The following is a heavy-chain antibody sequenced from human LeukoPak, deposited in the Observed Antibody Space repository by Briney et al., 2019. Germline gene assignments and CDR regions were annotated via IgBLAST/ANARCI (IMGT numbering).Heavy chain of an antibody. CDR2: ISSSGSTI. CDR3: ARGGVLPNWFDP. CDR1: GFTFSSYE. V-gene: IGHV3-48*03. D-gene: IGHD3-10*01. Sequence: GGSLRLSCAASGFTFSSYEMNWVRQAPGKGLEWVSYISSSGSTIYYADSVKGRFTISRDNAKNSLYLQMNSLRAEDTAVYYCARGGVLPNWFDPWGQGTLVTVSP. J-gene: IGHJ5*02.